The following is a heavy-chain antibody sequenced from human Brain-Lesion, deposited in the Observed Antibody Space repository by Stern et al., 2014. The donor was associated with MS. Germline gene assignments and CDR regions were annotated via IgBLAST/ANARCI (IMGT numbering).Heavy chain of an antibody. V-gene: IGHV1-8*01. J-gene: IGHJ4*02. CDR3: ARAVRNQLLSEY. CDR2: MNPYSGNT. Sequence: QMQLVQYGAEVKKPGASVKVSCKASGYTFSSYYITWVRQASGHGLEGMGWMNPYSGNTCYAQKFKGRVSMTSDPSISTVYMELTSLTSDDTAVYFCARAVRNQLLSEYWGQGTLVTVSS. CDR1: GYTFSSYY. D-gene: IGHD2-2*01.